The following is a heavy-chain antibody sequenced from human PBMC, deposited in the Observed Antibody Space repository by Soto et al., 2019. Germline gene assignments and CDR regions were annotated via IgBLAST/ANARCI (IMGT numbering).Heavy chain of an antibody. V-gene: IGHV1-18*01. J-gene: IGHJ6*03. CDR2: ISAYNGNT. CDR1: GYTFTIYG. CDR3: ASQRKYYYYMDV. Sequence: ASVKVSCTASGYTFTIYGISWVRQAPGQGLEWMGWISAYNGNTNYAQKLQGRVTMTTDTSTSTACMELRSLRSDDTAVYYCASQRKYYYYMDVWGKGTTVTVSS.